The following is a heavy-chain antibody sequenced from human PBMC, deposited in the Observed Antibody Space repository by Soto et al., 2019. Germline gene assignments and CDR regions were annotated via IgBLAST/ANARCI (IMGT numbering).Heavy chain of an antibody. D-gene: IGHD5-18*01. J-gene: IGHJ6*03. CDR3: ARGRGGYRFSVYRYHNDV. CDR2: ISAYNGNT. Sequence: ASVKVSCKASGYTFTSYGISWVRQAPGQGLEWMGWISAYNGNTNYAQKLQGRVTMTTYTSTSTAYMELRSLRSDDTAVYYCARGRGGYRFSVYRYHNDVWTKRTTDTVSS. V-gene: IGHV1-18*01. CDR1: GYTFTSYG.